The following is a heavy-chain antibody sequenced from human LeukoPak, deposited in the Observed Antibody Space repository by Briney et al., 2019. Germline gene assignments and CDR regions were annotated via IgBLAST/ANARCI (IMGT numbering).Heavy chain of an antibody. CDR1: GYTFTGYY. V-gene: IGHV1-2*02. Sequence: ASVKVSCKASGYTFTGYYMHWVRQAPGQGLEWMGWINPNSGGTNYAQKFQGRVTMTRDTSISTGYMELSRLSSVTAADTAVYYCASQQLVVKYFHHWGQGTLVTVSS. CDR2: INPNSGGT. J-gene: IGHJ1*01. D-gene: IGHD6-13*01. CDR3: ASQQLVVKYFHH.